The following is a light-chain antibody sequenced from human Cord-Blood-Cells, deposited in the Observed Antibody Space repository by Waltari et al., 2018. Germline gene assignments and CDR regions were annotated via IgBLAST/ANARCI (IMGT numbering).Light chain of an antibody. CDR2: GAS. Sequence: EIVMTQSPATLSVSPGERATLACRASQRVSSNLAWYQQKPGQAPRLLIYGASTRATGIPARCSGSGSGAEVTLTISSLQSEDFAVYDCQQYNNWPPFTCGPGTKVDIK. CDR1: QRVSSN. CDR3: QQYNNWPPFT. V-gene: IGKV3-15*01. J-gene: IGKJ3*01.